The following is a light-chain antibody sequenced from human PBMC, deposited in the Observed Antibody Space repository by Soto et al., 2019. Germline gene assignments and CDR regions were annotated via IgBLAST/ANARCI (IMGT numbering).Light chain of an antibody. Sequence: QSVLTQPLSVSASPGQRVTISCSGGSSNIGSNTVAWYQHLPGTAPPRLIFTAGQRPSGVPGRFSGSKSGTSASLAISGLQSEDEADYYCQSYDSSLSGWVFGGGTKLTVL. V-gene: IGLV1-44*01. CDR1: SSNIGSNT. J-gene: IGLJ3*02. CDR3: QSYDSSLSGWV. CDR2: TAG.